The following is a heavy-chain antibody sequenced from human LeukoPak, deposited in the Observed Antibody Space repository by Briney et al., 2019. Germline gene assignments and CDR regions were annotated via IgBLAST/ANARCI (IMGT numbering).Heavy chain of an antibody. J-gene: IGHJ4*02. D-gene: IGHD2-21*01. CDR2: IYYSGTT. V-gene: IGHV4-39*01. CDR3: ARRDCGGDCYSGVKIDY. Sequence: PSETLSLTCTVSGNSISSNSYYWGWIRQPPGKGLEWIGSIYYSGTTYYNPSLKSRVTILVDTSKKQFSLKLSSVTAADTAVYYCARRDCGGDCYSGVKIDYWGQGTLVTVSS. CDR1: GNSISSNSYY.